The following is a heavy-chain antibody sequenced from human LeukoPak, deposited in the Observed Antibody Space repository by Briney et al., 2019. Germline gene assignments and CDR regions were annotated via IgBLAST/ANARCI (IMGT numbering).Heavy chain of an antibody. CDR3: TRLSGDNWNYGGNFDS. CDR2: IRFDGNEK. D-gene: IGHD1-7*01. Sequence: GGSLRLSCAASGFTFSYYGMHWVRQAPGKGLEWVAFIRFDGNEKYYADSVKGRFTISKDTSRNTLFLQMNSLKTEDTAVYYCTRLSGDNWNYGGNFDSWGQGTLVTVSS. V-gene: IGHV3-30*02. CDR1: GFTFSYYG. J-gene: IGHJ4*02.